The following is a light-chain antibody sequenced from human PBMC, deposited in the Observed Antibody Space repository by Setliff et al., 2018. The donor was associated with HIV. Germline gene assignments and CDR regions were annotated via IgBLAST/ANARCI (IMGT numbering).Light chain of an antibody. CDR2: AAS. V-gene: IGKV1-39*01. J-gene: IGKJ1*01. Sequence: DIQMTQSPSSLSASVGDRVTITCRASQTITSYLNWYQLKPGKAPKLLIYAASSLQSGVPSRFSGSGSGTDFTLTISSLQPEDFATYYCQQSYRTPRTVGQGTKVDIK. CDR1: QTITSY. CDR3: QQSYRTPRT.